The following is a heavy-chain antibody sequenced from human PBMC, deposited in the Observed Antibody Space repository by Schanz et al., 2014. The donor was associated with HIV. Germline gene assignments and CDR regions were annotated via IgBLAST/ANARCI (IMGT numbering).Heavy chain of an antibody. CDR2: INNRANSI. CDR3: ARDPYCRTTSCYSTAFDL. Sequence: EVQLVESGGGLVQPGGSLRLSCAASGFTFSSHWMHWVRQAPGKGLVWVSFINNRANSIFYADSVRGRFTVSRDNAKNFLYLQMDSLRAEDTALYYCARDPYCRTTSCYSTAFDLWGQGTLVTVSS. J-gene: IGHJ3*01. D-gene: IGHD2-2*01. CDR1: GFTFSSHW. V-gene: IGHV3-74*01.